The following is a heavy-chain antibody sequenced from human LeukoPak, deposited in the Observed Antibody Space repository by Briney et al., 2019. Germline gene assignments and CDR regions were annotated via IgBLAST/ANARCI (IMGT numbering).Heavy chain of an antibody. CDR1: GFTFSSYA. CDR2: ISGSGGST. V-gene: IGHV3-23*01. Sequence: GSLRLSCAASGFTFSSYAMSWVRQAPGKGLEWVSAISGSGGSTYYADSVKGRFTISGDNSKNTLYLQMNSLRAEDTAVYYCAKDRIAARLTYFDYWGQGTLVTVSS. D-gene: IGHD6-6*01. J-gene: IGHJ4*02. CDR3: AKDRIAARLTYFDY.